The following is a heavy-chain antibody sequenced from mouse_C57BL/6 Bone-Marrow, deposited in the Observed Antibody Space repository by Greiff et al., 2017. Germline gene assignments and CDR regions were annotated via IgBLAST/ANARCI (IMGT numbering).Heavy chain of an antibody. CDR2: IFPGSGST. J-gene: IGHJ4*01. Sequence: VQLQQSGPELVRPGASVKISCKAPGYTFTSYWMQWVRQRPGQGLEWIGEIFPGSGSTYYNEKFKGKATLTVDTSSSTAYMQLSSLTSEDSAVYVCARSQYYGNSYAMDYWGQGTSVTVSS. CDR1: GYTFTSYW. D-gene: IGHD1-1*01. CDR3: ARSQYYGNSYAMDY. V-gene: IGHV1-56*01.